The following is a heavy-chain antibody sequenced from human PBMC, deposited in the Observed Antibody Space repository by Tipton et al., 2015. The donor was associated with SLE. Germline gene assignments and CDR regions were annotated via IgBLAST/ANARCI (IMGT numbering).Heavy chain of an antibody. J-gene: IGHJ6*02. CDR1: GGSISSYY. V-gene: IGHV4-4*07. Sequence: TLSLTCTVSGGSISSYYWSWIRQPAGGGLEWIGRIYTNENTNYNPSLKSRVTMSVDTSKNHLSLKLISVTAADTAVYYCARDGGQRVISGTYDFYYYGLDVWGQGTTVTVSS. CDR3: ARDGGQRVISGTYDFYYYGLDV. CDR2: IYTNENT. D-gene: IGHD6-13*01.